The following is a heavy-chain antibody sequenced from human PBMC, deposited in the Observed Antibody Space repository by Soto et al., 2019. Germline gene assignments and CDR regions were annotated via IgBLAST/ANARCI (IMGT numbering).Heavy chain of an antibody. CDR1: GFTFSSST. Sequence: EVQLVESGGGLVKPGGSLRLSCAGSGFTFSSSTMTWVRQAPGKGLEWVSSISSSSSYIYQPDSLKGRFTISRDNAKNSVFLQMSSLRAEETAVDYCARDLGEVYATWGQGPLVTVSS. CDR2: ISSSSSYI. D-gene: IGHD2-8*01. V-gene: IGHV3-21*01. CDR3: ARDLGEVYAT. J-gene: IGHJ5*02.